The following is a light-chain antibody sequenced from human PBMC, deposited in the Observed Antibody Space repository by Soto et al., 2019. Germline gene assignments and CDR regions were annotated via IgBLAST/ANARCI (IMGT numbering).Light chain of an antibody. CDR3: QQYYDTSYT. Sequence: DIVMTQSPDSLAVSLGERATINCKSSQSVLYSSNNKNYLAWYQQKQGQPPKLLIYWASARESGVPDRFSGSGSGTEFTLTISSMQAEDVAVYYCQQYYDTSYTFGQGTKLEI. J-gene: IGKJ2*01. V-gene: IGKV4-1*01. CDR2: WAS. CDR1: QSVLYSSNNKNY.